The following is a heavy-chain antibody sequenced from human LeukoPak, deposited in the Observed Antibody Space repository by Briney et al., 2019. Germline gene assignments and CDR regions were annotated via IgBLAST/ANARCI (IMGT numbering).Heavy chain of an antibody. J-gene: IGHJ5*02. D-gene: IGHD2-2*01. Sequence: SETLSLTCTVSGGSISSYYWSWIRQPAGKGLEWIGRIYTSGSTNYNPSLKSRVTISVDTSKNQFSLKLSSVTAADTAVYYCARDRDVVVPAAMGYNWFDPWGQGTLVTVSS. CDR3: ARDRDVVVPAAMGYNWFDP. CDR2: IYTSGST. V-gene: IGHV4-4*07. CDR1: GGSISSYY.